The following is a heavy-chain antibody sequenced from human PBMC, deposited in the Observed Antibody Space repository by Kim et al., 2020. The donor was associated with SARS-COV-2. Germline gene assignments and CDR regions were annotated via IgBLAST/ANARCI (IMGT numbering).Heavy chain of an antibody. J-gene: IGHJ6*03. Sequence: SETLSLTCVVYGGSLSGYSWNWIRQPPGKGLEWIGEINHSGGTKSSPSLKSRVTMSIDTSKSPFSLRLTSVTAADSAVYFCSRGHVGVVPAPILGLGPFYYSYTMDVWGRGATVTVSS. CDR3: SRGHVGVVPAPILGLGPFYYSYTMDV. CDR2: INHSGGT. D-gene: IGHD2-2*01. V-gene: IGHV4-34*01. CDR1: GGSLSGYS.